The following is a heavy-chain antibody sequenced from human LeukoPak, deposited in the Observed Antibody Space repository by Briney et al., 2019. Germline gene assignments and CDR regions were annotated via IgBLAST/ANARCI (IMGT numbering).Heavy chain of an antibody. D-gene: IGHD5-24*01. CDR2: ISYDGSNK. Sequence: GGSLRLSCAASGFTFSSYAMHWVRQAPGKGLEWVAVISYDGSNKYYADSVKGRFTISRDNSKNTLYLQMNSLRAEDTAVYYCARDQGYTTLVSNWFDPWGQGTLVTASS. CDR1: GFTFSSYA. V-gene: IGHV3-30-3*01. J-gene: IGHJ5*02. CDR3: ARDQGYTTLVSNWFDP.